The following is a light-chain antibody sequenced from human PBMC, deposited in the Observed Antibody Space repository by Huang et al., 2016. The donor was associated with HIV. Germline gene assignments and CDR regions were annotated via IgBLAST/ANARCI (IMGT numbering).Light chain of an antibody. V-gene: IGKV3-11*01. CDR2: GAS. CDR1: QSVSSY. J-gene: IGKJ2*01. Sequence: EIVLTQSPATLSLYPGESATLSCRASQSVSSYLDWYQQKAGQAPRLRIYGASSRATGIPARFSGSGSGTDFTLTISSLEPEDFAVYYCQQRSDWPRTFGQGTKLEIK. CDR3: QQRSDWPRT.